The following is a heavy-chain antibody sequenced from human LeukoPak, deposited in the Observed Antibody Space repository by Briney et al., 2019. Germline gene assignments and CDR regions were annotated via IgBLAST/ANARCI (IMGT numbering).Heavy chain of an antibody. Sequence: PGGSLRLSCAASGFTFSSNYMSWVRQAPGKGLEWVSVIYSGGSTYYSDPVKGRFTISRDNSKNTLYLQMNSLTAEDTAVYYCARVGVVPAAIPDGFDIWGQGTMVTVSS. V-gene: IGHV3-53*01. CDR2: IYSGGST. CDR1: GFTFSSNY. D-gene: IGHD2-2*01. CDR3: ARVGVVPAAIPDGFDI. J-gene: IGHJ3*02.